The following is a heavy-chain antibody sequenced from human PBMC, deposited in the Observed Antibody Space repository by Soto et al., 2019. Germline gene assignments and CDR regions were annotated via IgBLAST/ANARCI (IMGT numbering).Heavy chain of an antibody. D-gene: IGHD2-15*01. CDR1: GFTFSSYA. V-gene: IGHV3-30-3*01. CDR3: ARDWVGDCSGGSCYGGVFDY. CDR2: ISYDGSNK. J-gene: IGHJ4*02. Sequence: GGSLRLSCAASGFTFSSYAMHWVRQAPGKGLEWVAVISYDGSNKYYADSVKGRFTISRDNSKNTLYLQMNSLRAEDTAVYYCARDWVGDCSGGSCYGGVFDYWGQGTLVTVSS.